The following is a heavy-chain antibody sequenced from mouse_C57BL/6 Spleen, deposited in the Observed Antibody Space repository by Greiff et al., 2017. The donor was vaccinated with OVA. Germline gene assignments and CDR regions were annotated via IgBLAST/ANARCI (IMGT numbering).Heavy chain of an antibody. CDR2: ISNGGGST. Sequence: EVMLVESGGGLVQPGGSLKLSCAASGFTFSDYYMYWVRQTPEKRLEWVAYISNGGGSTYYPDTVKGRFTISRDNAKNTLYLQMSRLKSEDTAMYYCASPDSSGYRAMDYWGQGTSVTVSS. D-gene: IGHD3-2*02. CDR1: GFTFSDYY. CDR3: ASPDSSGYRAMDY. J-gene: IGHJ4*01. V-gene: IGHV5-12*01.